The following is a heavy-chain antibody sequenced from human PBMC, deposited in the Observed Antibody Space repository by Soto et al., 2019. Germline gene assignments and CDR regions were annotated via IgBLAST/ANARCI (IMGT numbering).Heavy chain of an antibody. D-gene: IGHD5-18*01. CDR1: VGSISSSNW. Sequence: PSETLSLTCAVSVGSISSSNWWIWVRQPPGKGLEWSGEIYHSGSTNYNPSLKSRVTISVDKSKNQFSLKLSSVTAADTAVYYCARVWIKLWLNWFEPWGQGTMVTVSS. J-gene: IGHJ5*02. CDR2: IYHSGST. CDR3: ARVWIKLWLNWFEP. V-gene: IGHV4-4*02.